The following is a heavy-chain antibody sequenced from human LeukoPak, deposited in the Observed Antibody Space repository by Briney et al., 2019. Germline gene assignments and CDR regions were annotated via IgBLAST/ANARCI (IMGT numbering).Heavy chain of an antibody. J-gene: IGHJ6*03. Sequence: GGSLRLSCAASGFTFSSYGMNWVCQAPGKGLEWVSSISSSSGYIYYADSVKGRFTISRDNAKNSLYLQMNSLRAEDTAVYYCAREGTTLYYYMDVWGKGTTVTVSS. CDR3: AREGTTLYYYMDV. CDR1: GFTFSSYG. CDR2: ISSSSGYI. V-gene: IGHV3-21*01. D-gene: IGHD1-7*01.